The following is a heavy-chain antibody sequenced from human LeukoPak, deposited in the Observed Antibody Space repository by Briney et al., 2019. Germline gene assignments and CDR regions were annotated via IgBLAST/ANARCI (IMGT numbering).Heavy chain of an antibody. CDR3: AKDEGDYGDYSTFDY. D-gene: IGHD4-17*01. J-gene: IGHJ4*02. Sequence: GGSLRLSCAASGFTVSSNYMSWVRQAPGKGLEWVSAIDSGGTTYSADSVRGRFTISRDNSKNTLSLQMNSLRAEDTAVYYCAKDEGDYGDYSTFDYWGQGTLVTVSS. CDR1: GFTVSSNY. CDR2: IDSGGTT. V-gene: IGHV3-66*01.